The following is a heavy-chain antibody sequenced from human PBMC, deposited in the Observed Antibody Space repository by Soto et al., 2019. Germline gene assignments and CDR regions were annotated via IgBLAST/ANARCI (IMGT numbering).Heavy chain of an antibody. J-gene: IGHJ3*02. CDR3: ARPSITIFGVVTPGAFDI. V-gene: IGHV5-10-1*01. D-gene: IGHD3-3*01. CDR1: GYSFTSYW. Sequence: GESLKISCKGSGYSFTSYWISWVRQMPGKGLEWMGRIDPSDSCTNYSPSFQGHVTISADKSISTAYLQWSSLKASDTAMYYCARPSITIFGVVTPGAFDIWGQGTMVTVSS. CDR2: IDPSDSCT.